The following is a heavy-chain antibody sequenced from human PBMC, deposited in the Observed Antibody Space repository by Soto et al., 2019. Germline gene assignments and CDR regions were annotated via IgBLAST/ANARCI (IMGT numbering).Heavy chain of an antibody. CDR3: AKDRLRWYPVAADY. CDR2: ISGSGGST. J-gene: IGHJ4*02. V-gene: IGHV3-23*01. CDR1: GFTFSSYA. D-gene: IGHD4-17*01. Sequence: LXXSCAASGFTFSSYAMSWVRHAPVKGLEWVSAISGSGGSTYYADSVKGRFTISRDNSKNTLYLQMNSLRAEDTAVYYCAKDRLRWYPVAADYWGQGTLVTVSS.